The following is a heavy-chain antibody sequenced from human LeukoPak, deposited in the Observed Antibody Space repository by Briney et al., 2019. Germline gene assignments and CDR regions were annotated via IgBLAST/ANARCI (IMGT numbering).Heavy chain of an antibody. CDR1: GFTFSSYA. Sequence: GGSLRLSCAASGFTFSSYAMSWVRQAPGKGLEWVSGISGSGGSTFYADSVKGRFTISRDNFRNTLLLQMNSLRAEDTAVYYCAKDDNLEWASFDYWGQGTLVTVSS. V-gene: IGHV3-23*01. CDR3: AKDDNLEWASFDY. J-gene: IGHJ4*02. D-gene: IGHD3-3*01. CDR2: ISGSGGST.